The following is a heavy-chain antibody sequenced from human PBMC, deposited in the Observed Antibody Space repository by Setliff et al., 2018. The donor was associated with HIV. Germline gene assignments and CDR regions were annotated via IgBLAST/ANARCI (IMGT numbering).Heavy chain of an antibody. D-gene: IGHD3-9*01. V-gene: IGHV4-34*01. CDR3: ARGGYNEVTGVGDAFDV. CDR1: GGSFSGSY. Sequence: PSETLSLTCGVFGGSFSGSYWSWIRQSPGKGLEWIGEINHSGSPNYNPSLKSRVTISVDTSNNQFTLRLSSVTAADTAVYYCARGGYNEVTGVGDAFDVWGQGTMVTVSS. CDR2: INHSGSP. J-gene: IGHJ3*01.